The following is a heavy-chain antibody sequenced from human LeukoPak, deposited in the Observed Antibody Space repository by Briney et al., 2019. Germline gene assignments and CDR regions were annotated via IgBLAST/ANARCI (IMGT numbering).Heavy chain of an antibody. CDR1: GGSISSYY. Sequence: SETLSLTCIVSGGSISSYYWSWIRQPPGKGLEWIGYIYYSGNTNYNPSLKSRVTISVDTSKNQFSLKLSSVTAADTAVYYCARGVMGSYYLRRWGQGTLVTVSS. J-gene: IGHJ4*02. V-gene: IGHV4-59*12. CDR3: ARGVMGSYYLRR. CDR2: IYYSGNT. D-gene: IGHD1-26*01.